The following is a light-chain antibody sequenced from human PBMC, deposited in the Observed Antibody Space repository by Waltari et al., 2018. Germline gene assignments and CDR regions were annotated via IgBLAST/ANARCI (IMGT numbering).Light chain of an antibody. CDR1: QTLNNY. V-gene: IGKV1-39*01. Sequence: VHVTQAPSSLSASVGDRVSLTCRASQTLNNYVNWYQQTPGRAPKLLIYVTSTLPTGVPFRFSGSRSGTQVTLTISSLQPEDFATYYCQQTYNSPWTFGQGTKVEIK. CDR3: QQTYNSPWT. CDR2: VTS. J-gene: IGKJ1*01.